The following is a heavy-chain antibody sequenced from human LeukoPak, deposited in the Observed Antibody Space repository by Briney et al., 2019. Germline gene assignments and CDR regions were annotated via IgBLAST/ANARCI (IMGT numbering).Heavy chain of an antibody. CDR2: IKQDGSEK. J-gene: IGHJ6*02. CDR1: GFTFTRYW. Sequence: GGSLRLSCAASGFTFTRYWMSWARQAPGKRLEWVANIKQDGSEKYSVDSVKGRFTVSRDNAKNSLYLQMNSLRAEDTAVYYCARINNDYGDYDYYYGMDVWDQGTTVTVSS. CDR3: ARINNDYGDYDYYYGMDV. V-gene: IGHV3-7*01. D-gene: IGHD4-17*01.